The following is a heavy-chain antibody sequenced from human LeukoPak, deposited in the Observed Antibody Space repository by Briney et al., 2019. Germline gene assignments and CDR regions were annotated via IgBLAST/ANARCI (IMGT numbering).Heavy chain of an antibody. J-gene: IGHJ4*02. Sequence: PGGSLRLSCTASGFTFSSYSMNWVRQAPGKGLEWVSSISSSSSYIYYADSVKGRFTISRDNAKNSLYPQMNSLRAEDTAVYYCARAGGYGQVGAYSYFDYWGQGTLVTVSS. V-gene: IGHV3-21*01. CDR2: ISSSSSYI. CDR3: ARAGGYGQVGAYSYFDY. CDR1: GFTFSSYS. D-gene: IGHD1-26*01.